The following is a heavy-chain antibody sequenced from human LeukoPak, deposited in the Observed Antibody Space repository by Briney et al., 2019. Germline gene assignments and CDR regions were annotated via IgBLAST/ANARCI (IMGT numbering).Heavy chain of an antibody. V-gene: IGHV3-64*02. CDR3: ARSIEDYYDTSGYTFDY. D-gene: IGHD3-22*01. Sequence: PGGSLRLSCAPSGFTFRGYAMHWVHQAPGKGLEYVATISSKGGSTYYAASVKGRFLISRDHSKDTLYLHMGSLRAEDMAVYYCARSIEDYYDTSGYTFDYWGQGALVTVSS. CDR2: ISSKGGST. J-gene: IGHJ4*02. CDR1: GFTFRGYA.